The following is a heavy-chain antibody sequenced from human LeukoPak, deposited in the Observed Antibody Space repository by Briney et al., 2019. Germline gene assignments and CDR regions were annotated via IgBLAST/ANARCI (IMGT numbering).Heavy chain of an antibody. J-gene: IGHJ6*03. CDR1: GFSFSDYY. V-gene: IGHV3-11*04. Sequence: GGSLRLSCVASGFSFSDYYMSWIRQALGKGLEWVSYIGSTIYYADSVKGRFTISRDNAKNSLYLQMNSLRAEDTAVYYCARDRGMVGTTGYYYMDVWGKGTTVTVSS. CDR3: ARDRGMVGTTGYYYMDV. D-gene: IGHD1-14*01. CDR2: IGSTI.